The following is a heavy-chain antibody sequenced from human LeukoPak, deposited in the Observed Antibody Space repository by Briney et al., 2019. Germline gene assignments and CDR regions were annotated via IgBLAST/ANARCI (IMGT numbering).Heavy chain of an antibody. V-gene: IGHV4-4*02. CDR1: GGSISSSHW. J-gene: IGHJ5*02. CDR2: IDHSGST. CDR3: ARVHKFCSGSSCYRFDP. Sequence: PSGTLSLTCVVSGGSISSSHWWSWVRQPPGKGLEWIGEIDHSGSTKYNPSLKSRVTISVDKSKNQFSLRLSSVTAADTAVYYCARVHKFCSGSSCYRFDPWGQGTLVTVSS. D-gene: IGHD2-2*01.